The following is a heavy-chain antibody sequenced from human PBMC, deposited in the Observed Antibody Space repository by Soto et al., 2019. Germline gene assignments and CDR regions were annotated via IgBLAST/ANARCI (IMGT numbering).Heavy chain of an antibody. Sequence: SETLSLTCAVYGGSFSGYYWSWIRQPPGKGLEWIGEINHSGSTNYNPSLKSRVTISVDTSKNQFSLKLSSVTAADTAVYYCARFSGSSSSKVRYYYYGMDFWGQGTTVTVSS. V-gene: IGHV4-34*01. CDR2: INHSGST. D-gene: IGHD6-6*01. CDR3: ARFSGSSSSKVRYYYYGMDF. CDR1: GGSFSGYY. J-gene: IGHJ6*02.